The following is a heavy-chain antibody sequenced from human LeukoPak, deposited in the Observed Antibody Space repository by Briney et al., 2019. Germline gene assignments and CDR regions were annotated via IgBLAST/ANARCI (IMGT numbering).Heavy chain of an antibody. CDR1: GYTVSGYY. V-gene: IGHV1-2*02. D-gene: IGHD3-22*01. Sequence: GASVKVSCMDSGYTVSGYYMHWVRQAAGEGGEWMGWIYAKRGGTNYAQKFQGRVTMTRDTSISTAYMELSRLRSDDTAVYYCARVTGYYYESTGYYHHAFDIRGQGTMVTVSS. CDR2: IYAKRGGT. CDR3: ARVTGYYYESTGYYHHAFDI. J-gene: IGHJ3*02.